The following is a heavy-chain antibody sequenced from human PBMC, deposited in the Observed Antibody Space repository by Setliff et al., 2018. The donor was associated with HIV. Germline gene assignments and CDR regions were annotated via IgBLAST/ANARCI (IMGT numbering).Heavy chain of an antibody. D-gene: IGHD2-2*01. CDR3: ARSLQWGCSSTTCYVGY. J-gene: IGHJ4*02. CDR2: IIPLFGRA. V-gene: IGHV1-69*13. Sequence: SVKVSCKASGGILSTYATIWVRQAPGQGLEWLGGIIPLFGRASYAQKFQGRVTITADESTNTVYMELSSLRSEDTAVYYCARSLQWGCSSTTCYVGYWGQGTLVTVSS. CDR1: GGILSTYA.